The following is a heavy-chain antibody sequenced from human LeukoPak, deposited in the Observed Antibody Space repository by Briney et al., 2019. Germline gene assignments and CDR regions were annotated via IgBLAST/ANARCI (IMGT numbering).Heavy chain of an antibody. CDR3: ARTAIAAAGTQYYYMDV. Sequence: GGSLRLSCAASGFTFSSYGMSWVRQAPGKGLEWVSSISNSSSYIYYADSVKGRFTISRDNAKNSLYLQMNSLRAEDTAVYYCARTAIAAAGTQYYYMDVWGKGTTVTVSS. CDR2: ISNSSSYI. J-gene: IGHJ6*03. D-gene: IGHD6-13*01. CDR1: GFTFSSYG. V-gene: IGHV3-21*01.